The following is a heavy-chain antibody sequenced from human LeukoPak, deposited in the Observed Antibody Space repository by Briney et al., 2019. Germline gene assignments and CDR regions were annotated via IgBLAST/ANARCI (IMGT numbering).Heavy chain of an antibody. CDR1: GFTFSSYA. CDR2: IKSIPDGGTT. J-gene: IGHJ4*02. CDR3: NTDEGDYGDYYRL. Sequence: GGSLRLSCAASGFTFSSYAMSWVRQAPGKGLEWVGRIKSIPDGGTTDYAAPVKGRFTISRDDSKNTLYLQMNSLKIEDTSVYYCNTDEGDYGDYYRLWGQGTLVTVSS. V-gene: IGHV3-15*01. D-gene: IGHD4-17*01.